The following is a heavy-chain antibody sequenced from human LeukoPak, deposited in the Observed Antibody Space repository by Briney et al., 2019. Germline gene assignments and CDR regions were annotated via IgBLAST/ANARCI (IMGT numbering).Heavy chain of an antibody. CDR3: ARDLLDSSGYYYVFDY. J-gene: IGHJ4*02. D-gene: IGHD3-22*01. Sequence: GGSLRLSCAASGFTFSRYSMNWVRQAPGKGLEWVSSISGSSSYIYNADSVKGRFTISRDNAKNSLYLQMNSLRAEDTAVYYCARDLLDSSGYYYVFDYWGRGTLVTVSS. CDR1: GFTFSRYS. CDR2: ISGSSSYI. V-gene: IGHV3-21*01.